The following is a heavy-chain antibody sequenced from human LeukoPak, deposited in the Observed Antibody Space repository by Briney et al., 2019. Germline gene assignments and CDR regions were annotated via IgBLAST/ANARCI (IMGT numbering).Heavy chain of an antibody. D-gene: IGHD1-7*01. Sequence: SVKVSCKASGGTFSSYAISWVRQAPGQGLEWMGGIIPIFGTANYAQKFQGRVTITADESTSTAYMELSSLRSEDTAVYYCASGGTGTTYYFDYWGQGTLVTVSS. V-gene: IGHV1-69*13. CDR1: GGTFSSYA. CDR3: ASGGTGTTYYFDY. J-gene: IGHJ4*02. CDR2: IIPIFGTA.